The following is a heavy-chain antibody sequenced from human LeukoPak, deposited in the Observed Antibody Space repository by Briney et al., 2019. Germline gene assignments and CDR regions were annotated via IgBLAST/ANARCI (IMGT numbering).Heavy chain of an antibody. CDR3: ARHADILTGYDYGFDY. Sequence: SVKVSCKASGGTFSSYTISWVRQAPGQGLEWMGRIIPILGIANYAQKFQGRVTITADKSTSTAYMELSSLRSEDTAVYYCARHADILTGYDYGFDYWGQGTLVTVSS. V-gene: IGHV1-69*02. CDR2: IIPILGIA. D-gene: IGHD3-9*01. CDR1: GGTFSSYT. J-gene: IGHJ4*02.